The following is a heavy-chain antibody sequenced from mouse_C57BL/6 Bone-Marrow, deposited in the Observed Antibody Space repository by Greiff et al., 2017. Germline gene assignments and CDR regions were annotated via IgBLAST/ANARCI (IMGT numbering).Heavy chain of an antibody. CDR1: GFTFSSYG. Sequence: DVKLVESGGDLVKPGGSLKLSCAASGFTFSSYGMSWVRQTPDKRLEWVATISSGGSYTYYPDSVKGRFTISRDNVKNTRYLQMSSLKSEDTAMYYCARHHAGFAYWGQGTLVTVSA. CDR2: ISSGGSYT. V-gene: IGHV5-6*02. CDR3: ARHHAGFAY. J-gene: IGHJ3*01.